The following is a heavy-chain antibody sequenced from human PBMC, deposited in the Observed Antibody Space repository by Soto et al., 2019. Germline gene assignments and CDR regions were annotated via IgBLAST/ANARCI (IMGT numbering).Heavy chain of an antibody. J-gene: IGHJ4*02. Sequence: QVQLQESGPGLVKPSQTLSLTCTVSGGSISSGGYYWSWIRQHPGKGLEWIGYIYYSGSTYYNPSLKSRVTLSGDTSKDRFPLKLGSVTAAGTAVDYCARVSSRGSRGRDGYKYYFDYWGQGTLVTVSS. CDR1: GGSISSGGYY. V-gene: IGHV4-31*03. CDR2: IYYSGST. D-gene: IGHD1-1*01. CDR3: ARVSSRGSRGRDGYKYYFDY.